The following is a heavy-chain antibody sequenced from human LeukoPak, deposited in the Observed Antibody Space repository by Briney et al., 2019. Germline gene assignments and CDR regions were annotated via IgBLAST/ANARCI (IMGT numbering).Heavy chain of an antibody. CDR1: GGSISSGDYY. CDR3: ARDHSGTPLGDNWFDP. V-gene: IGHV4-30-4*01. J-gene: IGHJ5*02. CDR2: IYYSGST. D-gene: IGHD3-10*01. Sequence: KSSETLSLTCTVSGGSISSGDYYWSWIRQPPGKGLEWIGYIYYSGSTYYNPSLKSRVTISVDTSKNQFPLKLSSVTAADTAVYYCARDHSGTPLGDNWFDPWGQGTLVTVSS.